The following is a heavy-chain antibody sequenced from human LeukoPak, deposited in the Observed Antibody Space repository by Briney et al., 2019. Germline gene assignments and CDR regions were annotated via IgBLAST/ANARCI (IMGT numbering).Heavy chain of an antibody. CDR3: AKDVSGFGEWQDGFDP. J-gene: IGHJ5*02. Sequence: GGSLRLSCAASGFTFSSYGMHWVRQAPGKGLEWVAFIRYDGSNKYYADSVKGRFTISRDNSKNTLYLQMNSLRAEDTAVYYCAKDVSGFGEWQDGFDPWGQGTLVTVSS. CDR1: GFTFSSYG. V-gene: IGHV3-30*02. CDR2: IRYDGSNK. D-gene: IGHD3-10*01.